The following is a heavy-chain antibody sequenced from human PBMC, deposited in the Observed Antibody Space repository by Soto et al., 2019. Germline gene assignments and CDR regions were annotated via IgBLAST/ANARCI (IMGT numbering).Heavy chain of an antibody. D-gene: IGHD4-17*01. V-gene: IGHV3-30-3*01. Sequence: TGGSLRLSCAASGFTFSSYAMHWVRQAPGKGLEWVAVISYDGSNKYYADSVKGRFTISRDNSKNTLYLQMNSLRAEDTAVYYCARESNYGDYLVHYYGMDVWGQGTTVTVSS. CDR3: ARESNYGDYLVHYYGMDV. CDR2: ISYDGSNK. J-gene: IGHJ6*02. CDR1: GFTFSSYA.